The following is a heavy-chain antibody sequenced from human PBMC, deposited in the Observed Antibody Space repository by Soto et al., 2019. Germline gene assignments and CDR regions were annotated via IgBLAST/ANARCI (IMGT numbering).Heavy chain of an antibody. CDR1: GYTFTNHW. J-gene: IGHJ4*02. D-gene: IGHD3-22*01. CDR3: ARHASYYVSSGYFGTY. Sequence: GESLKISCQGSGYTFTNHWITWVRQMPGKGLEWMGRINPSDSHTNYSPSFEGHVTMSVDKSISTAYLQWSSLKASDTAMYCCARHASYYVSSGYFGTYWGQGTLVTVSS. V-gene: IGHV5-10-1*01. CDR2: INPSDSHT.